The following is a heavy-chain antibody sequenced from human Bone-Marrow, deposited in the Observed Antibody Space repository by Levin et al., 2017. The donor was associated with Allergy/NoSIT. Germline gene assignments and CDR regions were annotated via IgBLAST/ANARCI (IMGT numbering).Heavy chain of an antibody. D-gene: IGHD3-10*01. J-gene: IGHJ6*03. Sequence: NSGGSLRLSCAVYGGSLSGHYWTWIRQPPGKGLEWVGQINHSGTINYNPSLKSRVDVSIDTSKNQFSLKLSSVTAADAAVYYCARMGFATVRRGMFNHYFYYYMDVWGKGTTVTVSS. CDR2: INHSGTI. CDR3: ARMGFATVRRGMFNHYFYYYMDV. CDR1: GGSLSGHY. V-gene: IGHV4-34*01.